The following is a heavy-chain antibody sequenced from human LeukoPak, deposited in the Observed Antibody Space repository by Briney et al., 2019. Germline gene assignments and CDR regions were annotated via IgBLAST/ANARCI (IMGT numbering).Heavy chain of an antibody. Sequence: PRGSLRLSCAASGFTFSDYYTSWIRQAPGKGLEWVSYISSSGSTIYYAASLKDRCTISRDNAKNSLYLQMNSLRAEDTAVYYCASTDGSNGYWGQGTLVTVSS. V-gene: IGHV3-11*01. D-gene: IGHD5-24*01. CDR3: ASTDGSNGY. CDR1: GFTFSDYY. J-gene: IGHJ4*02. CDR2: ISSSGSTI.